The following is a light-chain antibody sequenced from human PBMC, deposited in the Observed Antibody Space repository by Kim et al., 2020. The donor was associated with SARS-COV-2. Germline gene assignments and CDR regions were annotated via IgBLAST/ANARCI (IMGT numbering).Light chain of an antibody. CDR1: GVGGYN. CDR2: GRN. Sequence: ALCKTVTLTCQGDGVGGYNPTWYQQKPGQAPLLVIYGRNSRPSGIPDRFSGCDSGNTASLTITGVQAEDEADYYCTSRDSSGNHWVFGGGTQLTVL. CDR3: TSRDSSGNHWV. J-gene: IGLJ3*02. V-gene: IGLV3-19*01.